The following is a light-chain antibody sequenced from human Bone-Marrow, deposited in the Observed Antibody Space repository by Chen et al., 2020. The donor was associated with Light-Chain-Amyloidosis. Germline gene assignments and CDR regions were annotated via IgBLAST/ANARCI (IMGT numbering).Light chain of an antibody. CDR3: QSADSSGTYEVI. CDR1: DLPTKY. J-gene: IGLJ2*01. CDR2: RDT. Sequence: SYELTHPPSVSVSPGQTARITCSGDDLPTKYAYWYQQKPGQAPVLVVHRDTERPPGNSERFSGSSLGTTATVNISGVQAEDEADYHCQSADSSGTYEVIFGGGTKLTVL. V-gene: IGLV3-25*03.